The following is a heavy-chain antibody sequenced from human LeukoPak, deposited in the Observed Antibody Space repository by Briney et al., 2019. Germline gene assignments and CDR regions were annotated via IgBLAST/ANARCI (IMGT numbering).Heavy chain of an antibody. CDR1: GYTFTSYA. Sequence: ASVKVSCKASGYTFTSYAMHWVRQAPGHRLEWMGWINAGNGNTKYSQKFQGRVTITRDTSASTAYMELSSLRSEDTAVYYCAREGNDILTGYYDNWFDPWGQGTLVTVSS. CDR2: INAGNGNT. J-gene: IGHJ5*02. CDR3: AREGNDILTGYYDNWFDP. D-gene: IGHD3-9*01. V-gene: IGHV1-3*01.